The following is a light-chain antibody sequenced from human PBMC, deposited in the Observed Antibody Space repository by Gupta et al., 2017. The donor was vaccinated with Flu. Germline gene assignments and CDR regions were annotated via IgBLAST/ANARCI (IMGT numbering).Light chain of an antibody. CDR2: KDS. CDR1: ALPKQY. V-gene: IGLV3-25*03. J-gene: IGLJ2*01. CDR3: QSADSSGTYGV. Sequence: GDALPKQYAYWYQQKPGQAPVLVIYKDSERPSGIPERFSGSSAGTTVTLIISGVQAEDEADYYCQSADSSGTYGVFGGGTKLTVL.